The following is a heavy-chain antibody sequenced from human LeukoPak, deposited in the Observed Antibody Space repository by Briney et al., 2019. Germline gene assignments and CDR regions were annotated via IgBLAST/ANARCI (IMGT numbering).Heavy chain of an antibody. V-gene: IGHV4-34*01. Sequence: SETLPLTCAVYGGSFSGYYWSWIRQPPGKGLEWIGEINHSGSTNYNPSLKSRVTISVDTSKNQFSLKLSSVTAADTAVYYCARGQYRLSYFDYWGQGTLVTVSS. CDR2: INHSGST. D-gene: IGHD2-2*02. CDR3: ARGQYRLSYFDY. CDR1: GGSFSGYY. J-gene: IGHJ4*02.